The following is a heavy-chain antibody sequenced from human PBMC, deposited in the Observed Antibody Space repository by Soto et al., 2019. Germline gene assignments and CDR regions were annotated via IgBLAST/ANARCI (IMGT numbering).Heavy chain of an antibody. CDR3: AKMGYCISTSCFTYFDY. CDR2: ISGSGGDT. CDR1: GFTFSSYA. D-gene: IGHD2-2*02. V-gene: IGHV3-23*01. Sequence: GGSLRLSCAASGFTFSSYAMNWVRQAPGKGLEWVSSISGSGGDTYYTDSVKGRFTISRDNSKNTLYLQMNSLRAEDTAAYYCAKMGYCISTSCFTYFDYWGQGSLVTVSS. J-gene: IGHJ4*02.